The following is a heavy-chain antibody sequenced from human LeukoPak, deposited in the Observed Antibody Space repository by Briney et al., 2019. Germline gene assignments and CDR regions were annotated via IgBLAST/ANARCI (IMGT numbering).Heavy chain of an antibody. CDR1: GFTFSTYW. CDR2: IKEDGSEI. D-gene: IGHD5-18*01. Sequence: PGGSLRLSCAASGFTFSTYWMSWVRQAPGKGLEWVANIKEDGSEINYADSVRGRFTISRDNAKNSLYLQMNSLRAEDTAVYYCARGYTRGYWGQGTLVIVSS. V-gene: IGHV3-7*04. J-gene: IGHJ4*02. CDR3: ARGYTRGY.